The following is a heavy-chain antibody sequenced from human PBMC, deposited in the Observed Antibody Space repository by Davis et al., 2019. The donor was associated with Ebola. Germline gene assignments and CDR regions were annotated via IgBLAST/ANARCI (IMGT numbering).Heavy chain of an antibody. J-gene: IGHJ4*02. V-gene: IGHV1-46*01. CDR1: GYTFTSYY. CDR3: ARGGYDGHISYLDN. D-gene: IGHD5-12*01. Sequence: ASVKVSCKASGYTFTSYYIHWVRQAPGQGLEWLGTINPSDGGTSYGQKFHVRVTMTRDTSTSTVYMELSSLRSGDTAVYYCARGGYDGHISYLDNWGQGTLVSVS. CDR2: INPSDGGT.